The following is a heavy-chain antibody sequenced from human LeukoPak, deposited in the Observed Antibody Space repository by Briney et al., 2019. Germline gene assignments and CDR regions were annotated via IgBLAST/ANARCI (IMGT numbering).Heavy chain of an antibody. CDR1: GGSISSHY. V-gene: IGHV4-59*11. Sequence: SETLSLTCTVSGGSISSHYWSWIRQPPGKGLEWIGYIYYSGSTNYNPSLKSRVTISVDTSKNQFSLKLSSVTAAATAVYYCARVIKDYDYVWGSYAWFDPWGQGTLVTVSS. J-gene: IGHJ5*02. CDR2: IYYSGST. D-gene: IGHD3-16*01. CDR3: ARVIKDYDYVWGSYAWFDP.